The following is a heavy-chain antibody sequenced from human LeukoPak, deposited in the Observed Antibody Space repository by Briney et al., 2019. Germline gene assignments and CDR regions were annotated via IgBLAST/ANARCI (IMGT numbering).Heavy chain of an antibody. V-gene: IGHV3-48*03. CDR3: ARRADKDAFDI. D-gene: IGHD3-9*01. Sequence: GGSLRLSCAASGFTFSSYEMNWVRQAPGKGLEWVSYISSSGSTIYYADSVKGRFTISRDNAKNSLYLQMNSLRAEDTAVYYCARRADKDAFDIWGQGTMVTVSS. J-gene: IGHJ3*02. CDR1: GFTFSSYE. CDR2: ISSSGSTI.